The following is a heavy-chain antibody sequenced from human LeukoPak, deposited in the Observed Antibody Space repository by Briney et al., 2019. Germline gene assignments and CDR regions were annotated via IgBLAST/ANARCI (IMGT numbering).Heavy chain of an antibody. CDR3: ARTDYDFFSASDY. V-gene: IGHV3-21*01. CDR1: GFTFSSYS. D-gene: IGHD3-3*01. J-gene: IGHJ4*02. Sequence: PGGSLRLSCAASGFTFSSYSMKWVRQAPGMGLEWVSSISVTSNYKYYADSVKGRFTISRDNAQSSLYLQMNSLRAEDTAVYYCARTDYDFFSASDYWGQGILVTVSS. CDR2: ISVTSNYK.